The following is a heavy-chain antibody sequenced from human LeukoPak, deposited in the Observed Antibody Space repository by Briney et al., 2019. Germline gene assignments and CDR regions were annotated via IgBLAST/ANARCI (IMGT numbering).Heavy chain of an antibody. V-gene: IGHV4-31*03. D-gene: IGHD2-21*02. J-gene: IGHJ4*02. CDR1: GGSISSGGYY. CDR3: AGDTYCGGDCHSSY. Sequence: SQTLSLTCTVSGGSISSGGYYWSWIRQHPGKGLEWIGYIYYSGSTYYNPSLKSRVTISVDTSKNQFPLKLSSVTAADTAVYYCAGDTYCGGDCHSSYWGQGTLVTVSS. CDR2: IYYSGST.